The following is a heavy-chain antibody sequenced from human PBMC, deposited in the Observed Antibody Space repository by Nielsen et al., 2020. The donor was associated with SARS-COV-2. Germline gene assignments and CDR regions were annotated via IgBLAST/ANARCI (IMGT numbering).Heavy chain of an antibody. J-gene: IGHJ4*02. V-gene: IGHV3-53*05. D-gene: IGHD6-6*01. CDR2: MYSDGST. CDR1: GFIVSSNY. Sequence: GESLKISCAASGFIVSSNYMSWVRQAPGKGLEWVAVMYSDGSTNYAESVKGRFTISRDNSKNTLYLQMTSLRAEDTAVYYCARETIEHTSSFFDFWGQGTLVTVSS. CDR3: ARETIEHTSSFFDF.